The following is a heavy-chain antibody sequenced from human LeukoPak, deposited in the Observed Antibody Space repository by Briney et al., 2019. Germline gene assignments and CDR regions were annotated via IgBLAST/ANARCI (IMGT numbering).Heavy chain of an antibody. J-gene: IGHJ3*02. Sequence: PGGSLRLSCAASGFTVSNNYMNWVRQAPGKGLEWLSYISSSGSTIYYADSVKGRFTISRDNAKSSLYLQMNTLRAEDTAVYYCARAGHVITMIVVLDAFDIWGQGTMVTVSS. D-gene: IGHD3-22*01. CDR3: ARAGHVITMIVVLDAFDI. V-gene: IGHV3-11*04. CDR1: GFTVSNNY. CDR2: ISSSGSTI.